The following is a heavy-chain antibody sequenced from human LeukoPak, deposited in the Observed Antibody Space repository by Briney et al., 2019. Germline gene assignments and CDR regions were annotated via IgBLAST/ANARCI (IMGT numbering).Heavy chain of an antibody. CDR3: ARSITMVRGIHDAFDI. V-gene: IGHV1-18*01. CDR1: GYTFTSYG. CDR2: ISPYSGNT. D-gene: IGHD3-10*01. Sequence: ASVKVSCKASGYTFTSYGISWVRQAPGQGLERMGWISPYSGNTDYAQKLQGRVTMTTDTSTSTVYMELRSLRSDDTAVYYCARSITMVRGIHDAFDIWGQGTMVTVSS. J-gene: IGHJ3*02.